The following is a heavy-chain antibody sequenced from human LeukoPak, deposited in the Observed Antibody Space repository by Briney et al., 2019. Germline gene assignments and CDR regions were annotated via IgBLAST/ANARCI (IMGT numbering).Heavy chain of an antibody. CDR3: AKITYYDILTGYLVAPYFDY. J-gene: IGHJ4*02. D-gene: IGHD3-9*01. V-gene: IGHV3-23*01. CDR2: ISGSGGST. CDR1: GFTFSSYA. Sequence: GGSLRLSCAASGFTFSSYAMSWVRQAPGKGLEWVSAISGSGGSTYYAASVKGRLTISRDNSKNTLYLQMNSLRAEDTAVYYCAKITYYDILTGYLVAPYFDYWGQGTLVTVSS.